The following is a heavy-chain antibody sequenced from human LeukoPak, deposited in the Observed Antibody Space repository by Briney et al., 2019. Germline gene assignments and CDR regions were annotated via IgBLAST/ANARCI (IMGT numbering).Heavy chain of an antibody. CDR3: TRVRGFLDY. V-gene: IGHV3-30*04. D-gene: IGHD3-16*01. CDR1: GFTFDDYA. CDR2: IWYDGSNK. Sequence: GGSLRLSCATSGFTFDDYAMHWVRQAPGKGLEWVAVIWYDGSNKYYADSVKGRFTISRDNSKNALYLQMDSLRTEDTAMYYCTRVRGFLDYWGQGTLVTVSS. J-gene: IGHJ4*02.